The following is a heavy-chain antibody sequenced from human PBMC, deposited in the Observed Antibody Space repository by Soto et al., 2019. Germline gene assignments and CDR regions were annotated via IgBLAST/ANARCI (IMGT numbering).Heavy chain of an antibody. CDR1: GYSLSGYY. D-gene: IGHD6-13*01. CDR2: INPNSGGT. Sequence: GASVKVSCKASGYSLSGYYLHWVRQAPGQGPEWMGWINPNSGGTKYVQKFQGRVTMTRDTSISTVYLELGRLRSDDTSVFYCAGGWGIAAPGPNWFDPWGQGTLVTVSS. CDR3: AGGWGIAAPGPNWFDP. J-gene: IGHJ5*02. V-gene: IGHV1-2*02.